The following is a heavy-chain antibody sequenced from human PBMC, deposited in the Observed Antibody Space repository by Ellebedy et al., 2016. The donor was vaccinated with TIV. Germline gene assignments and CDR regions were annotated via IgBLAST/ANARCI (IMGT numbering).Heavy chain of an antibody. CDR1: GFTVSSNY. CDR3: ARDSKGHYDSSGYPLE. CDR2: IYSGGST. Sequence: GESLKISXAASGFTVSSNYMSWVRQAPGKGLEWVSVIYSGGSTYYADSVKGRFTISRDNSKNTLYLQMNSLRAEDTAVYYCARDSKGHYDSSGYPLEWGQGTLVTVSS. V-gene: IGHV3-66*01. J-gene: IGHJ4*02. D-gene: IGHD3-22*01.